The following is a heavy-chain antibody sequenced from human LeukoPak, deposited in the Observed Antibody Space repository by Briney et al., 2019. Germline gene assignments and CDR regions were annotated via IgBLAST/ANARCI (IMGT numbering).Heavy chain of an antibody. CDR1: GFTFSSYG. J-gene: IGHJ4*02. Sequence: GRSLRLSCAASGFTFSSYGMHWVRQAPGKGLEWVAVISYDGSNKYYADSVKGRFTISRDNSKNTLYLQMNSLRAEDTAVYYCAKEGGGKDIVATTSLDYWGQGTLVTVSS. CDR2: ISYDGSNK. D-gene: IGHD5-12*01. CDR3: AKEGGGKDIVATTSLDY. V-gene: IGHV3-30*18.